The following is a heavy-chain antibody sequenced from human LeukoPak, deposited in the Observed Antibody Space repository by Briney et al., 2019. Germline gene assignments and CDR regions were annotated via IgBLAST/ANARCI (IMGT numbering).Heavy chain of an antibody. Sequence: PGGSLRLSCSASGFSFSICSMHWVRQAPGKGLEYVSAISSNGGHTNYADSVKGRFTISRDNSKNTLYLQMSSLRAEDTAVYYCVKATVTSSYFDYFDSWGQGTPGHRLL. J-gene: IGHJ4*02. CDR3: VKATVTSSYFDYFDS. D-gene: IGHD4-17*01. CDR2: ISSNGGHT. CDR1: GFSFSICS. V-gene: IGHV3-64D*09.